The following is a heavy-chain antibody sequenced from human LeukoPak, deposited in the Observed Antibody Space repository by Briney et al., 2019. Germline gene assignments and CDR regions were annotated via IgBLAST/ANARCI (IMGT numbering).Heavy chain of an antibody. D-gene: IGHD4-11*01. CDR2: IYTSGST. J-gene: IGHJ4*02. V-gene: IGHV4-61*02. CDR3: ARERVGYDYSNPYYFDY. CDR1: GGSISSGSYY. Sequence: KPSQTLSLTCTVSGGSISSGSYYWSWIRQPAGKGLEWIGRIYTSGSTNYNPSLKSRVTISVDTSKNQFSLKLSSVTAADTAVYYCARERVGYDYSNPYYFDYWGQGTLVTVSS.